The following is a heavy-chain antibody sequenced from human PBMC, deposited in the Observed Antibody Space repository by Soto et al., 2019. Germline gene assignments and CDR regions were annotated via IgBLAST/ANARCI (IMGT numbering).Heavy chain of an antibody. V-gene: IGHV3-21*01. D-gene: IGHD3-22*01. Sequence: GGSLRLSCAASGFTFSSYSMNWVRQAPGKGLEWVSSISSSSSYIYYADSVKGRFTISRDNAKNSLYLQMNSLRAEDTAVYYCARVQDYYDSSSYRDYYFDYWGQGTLVTVSS. CDR2: ISSSSSYI. J-gene: IGHJ4*02. CDR1: GFTFSSYS. CDR3: ARVQDYYDSSSYRDYYFDY.